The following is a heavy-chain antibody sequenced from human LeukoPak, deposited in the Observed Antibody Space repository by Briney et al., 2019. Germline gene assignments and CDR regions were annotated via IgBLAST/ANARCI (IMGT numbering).Heavy chain of an antibody. V-gene: IGHV3-30-3*01. CDR3: AREGDTAMADYFDY. Sequence: GGSLRLSCAASGFTFSSYAMHWVRQAPGKGLEWVAVISYDGSNKYYADSVKGRFTISRDNSKNTLYLQMNSLRAEDTAVYYCAREGDTAMADYFDYWGQGTLVTVSS. CDR1: GFTFSSYA. D-gene: IGHD5-18*01. CDR2: ISYDGSNK. J-gene: IGHJ4*02.